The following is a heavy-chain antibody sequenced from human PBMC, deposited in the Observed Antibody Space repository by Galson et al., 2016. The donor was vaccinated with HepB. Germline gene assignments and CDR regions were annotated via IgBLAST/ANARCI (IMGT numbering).Heavy chain of an antibody. CDR1: GFTFNTYG. D-gene: IGHD2/OR15-2a*01. J-gene: IGHJ6*02. CDR3: AKVIGRDAYYYYGMDA. Sequence: SLRLSCAASGFTFNTYGMHWVRQAPGKGLEWVAVIWYDGSNKNYADSVKGRFTISRDNSKNTLYLQMNGLRAEDTAVYYCAKVIGRDAYYYYGMDAWGQGTTVTVSS. V-gene: IGHV3-33*06. CDR2: IWYDGSNK.